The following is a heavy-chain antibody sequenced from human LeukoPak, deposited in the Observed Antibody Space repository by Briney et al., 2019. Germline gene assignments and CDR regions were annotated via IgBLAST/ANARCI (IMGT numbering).Heavy chain of an antibody. V-gene: IGHV4-4*07. J-gene: IGHJ6*03. CDR2: IYTSGST. CDR3: ARDGGVLYYYYYYYMDV. CDR1: GGSFSGYY. Sequence: PSETLSLTCAVYGGSFSGYYWSWIRQPAGKGLEWIGRIYTSGSTNYNPSLKSRVTTSKDTSKNQFSLKLSSVTAADTAVYYCARDGGVLYYYYYYYMDVWGKGTTVTVSS. D-gene: IGHD2-8*02.